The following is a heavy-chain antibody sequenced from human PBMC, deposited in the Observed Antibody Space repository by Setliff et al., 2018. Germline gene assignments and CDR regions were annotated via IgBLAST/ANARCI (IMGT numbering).Heavy chain of an antibody. J-gene: IGHJ4*02. CDR2: INPNTGDK. CDR1: GYTFAGYY. CDR3: ARDQGYRGYGNFDF. D-gene: IGHD5-12*01. Sequence: ASVKVSCKASGYTFAGYYIHWVRQAPGHAPEWMGWINPNTGDKKYTQNFQGRVTMTSDTSIGTAYMEVSRLTSDDTAVYFCARDQGYRGYGNFDFWGQGALVTVSS. V-gene: IGHV1-2*02.